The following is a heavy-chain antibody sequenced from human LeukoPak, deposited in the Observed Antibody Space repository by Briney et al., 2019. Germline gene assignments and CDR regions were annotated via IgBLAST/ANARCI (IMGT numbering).Heavy chain of an antibody. CDR2: IYYSGST. CDR3: ARDPYYGAPDY. CDR1: GGSISSYY. D-gene: IGHD4-17*01. V-gene: IGHV4-59*01. Sequence: SETLSLTRTVSGGSISSYYWSWIRQPPGKGLEWIGYIYYSGSTNYNPSLKGRVTISVDTSKNQFSLKLSPVTAADTAVYYCARDPYYGAPDYWGQGTLVTVSS. J-gene: IGHJ4*02.